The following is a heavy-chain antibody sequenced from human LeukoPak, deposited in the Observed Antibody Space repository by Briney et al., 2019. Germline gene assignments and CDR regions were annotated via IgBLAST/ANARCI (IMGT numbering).Heavy chain of an antibody. CDR2: IYYSRST. CDR3: ARGGAAPGYCSGGSCRGVGYFDY. Sequence: SETLSLTCTVSGGSISSYYWSWIPQPRGKGLEWIGYIYYSRSTNYNPSLKSRVTISVDTSKNQFSLKLSSVTAADTAVYYCARGGAAPGYCSGGSCRGVGYFDYWGQGALVTVSS. V-gene: IGHV4-59*01. J-gene: IGHJ4*02. D-gene: IGHD2-15*01. CDR1: GGSISSYY.